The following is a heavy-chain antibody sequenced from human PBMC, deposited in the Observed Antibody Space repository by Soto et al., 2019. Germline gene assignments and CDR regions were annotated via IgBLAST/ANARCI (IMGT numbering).Heavy chain of an antibody. Sequence: LSLTCTVSGGSISSGDYYWSWIRQPPGKGLEWIGYIYYSGSTYYNPSLKSRVTISVDTSKNQFSLKLSSVTAADTAVYYCARVLGYCSSTSCYLHFDYWGQGALVTVSS. CDR3: ARVLGYCSSTSCYLHFDY. V-gene: IGHV4-30-4*01. CDR1: GGSISSGDYY. D-gene: IGHD2-2*01. J-gene: IGHJ4*02. CDR2: IYYSGST.